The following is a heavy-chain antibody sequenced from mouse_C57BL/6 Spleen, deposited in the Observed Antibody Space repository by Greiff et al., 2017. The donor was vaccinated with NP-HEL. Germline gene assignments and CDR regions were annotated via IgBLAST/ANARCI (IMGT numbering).Heavy chain of an antibody. J-gene: IGHJ2*01. CDR1: GYTFTSYG. CDR3: ARSYDYDEGYYFDY. Sequence: VKLMESGAELARPGASVKLSCKASGYTFTSYGISWVKQRTGQGLEWIGEIYPRSGNTYYNEKFKGKATLTADKSSSTAYMELRSLTSEDSAVYFCARSYDYDEGYYFDYWGQGTTLTVSS. CDR2: IYPRSGNT. D-gene: IGHD2-4*01. V-gene: IGHV1-81*01.